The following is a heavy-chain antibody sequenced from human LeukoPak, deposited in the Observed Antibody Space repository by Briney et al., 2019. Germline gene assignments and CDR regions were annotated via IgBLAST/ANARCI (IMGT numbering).Heavy chain of an antibody. D-gene: IGHD6-13*01. CDR2: IIPIFGTA. CDR3: ARVGSSSWSNFDC. J-gene: IGHJ4*02. Sequence: GASVSVSCRASGGTFISYAISWVRQAPGQGLEWMGGIIPIFGTANYAQKFQGRVTITADESTSTAYMELSSLRSEDTAVYYCARVGSSSWSNFDCWGQGTLVTVSS. V-gene: IGHV1-69*13. CDR1: GGTFISYA.